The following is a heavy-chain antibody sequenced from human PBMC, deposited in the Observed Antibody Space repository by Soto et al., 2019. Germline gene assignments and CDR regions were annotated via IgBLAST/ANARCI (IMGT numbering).Heavy chain of an antibody. CDR2: IYYSGST. Sequence: SETLSLTCTVSGGSISSSSYYWGWIRQPPGKGLEWTGSIYYSGSTYYNPSLKSRVTISVDPSKNKSSLKLSSVTAADTAVYYCARLGHRGNWNYVSNYYGMDVWGQGTTVTVPS. J-gene: IGHJ6*02. D-gene: IGHD1-7*01. CDR1: GGSISSSSYY. V-gene: IGHV4-39*01. CDR3: ARLGHRGNWNYVSNYYGMDV.